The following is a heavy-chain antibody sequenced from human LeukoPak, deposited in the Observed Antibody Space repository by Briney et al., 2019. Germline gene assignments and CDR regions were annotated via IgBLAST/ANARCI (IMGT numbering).Heavy chain of an antibody. CDR2: ISYDGSNK. J-gene: IGHJ4*02. CDR3: ARDAYVWGSYPYYFDY. V-gene: IGHV3-30*03. CDR1: GFTFSSYG. D-gene: IGHD3-16*01. Sequence: PGGSLRLSCAASGFTFSSYGMHWVRQAPGKGLEWVAVISYDGSNKYYADPVKGRFTISRDNAKNSLYLQMNSLRAEDTAVYYCARDAYVWGSYPYYFDYWGQGTLVTVSS.